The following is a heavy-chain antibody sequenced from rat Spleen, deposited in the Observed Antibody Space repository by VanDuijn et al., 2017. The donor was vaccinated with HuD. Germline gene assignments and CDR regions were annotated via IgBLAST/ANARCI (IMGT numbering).Heavy chain of an antibody. Sequence: EVQLQESGPGLVKPSQSLSLTCSVTGHAITSSYRWNWIRKFPGNKVEWMGYINSAGSTNYNPSLSSRISISRDTSKNQFFLQVNSVTPEDTATYYCASSRNNYYYVMDAWGQGASVTVSS. CDR2: INSAGST. D-gene: IGHD1-5*01. V-gene: IGHV3-3*01. CDR3: ASSRNNYYYVMDA. J-gene: IGHJ4*01. CDR1: GHAITSSYR.